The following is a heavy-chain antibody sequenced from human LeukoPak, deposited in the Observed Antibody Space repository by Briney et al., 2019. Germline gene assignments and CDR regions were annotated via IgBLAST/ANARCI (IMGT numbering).Heavy chain of an antibody. V-gene: IGHV1-69*06. J-gene: IGHJ5*02. D-gene: IGHD3-10*01. CDR1: GGTFSSYA. CDR2: IIPIFGTA. Sequence: SVKVSCKASGGTFSSYAISWVRQAPGQGLEWMGGIIPIFGTANYAQKFQGRVTITADKSTSTAYMELSSLRSEDTAVYYCARGAITMVREGNWFDPWGQGTLVTVSS. CDR3: ARGAITMVREGNWFDP.